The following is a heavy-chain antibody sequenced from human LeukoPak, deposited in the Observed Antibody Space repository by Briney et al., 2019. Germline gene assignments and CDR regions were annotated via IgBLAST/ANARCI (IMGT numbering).Heavy chain of an antibody. CDR3: ASLESYFDY. CDR2: ISYDGSNK. J-gene: IGHJ4*02. V-gene: IGHV3-30*03. Sequence: GGSLRLSCAASGFTFSSYGMHWVRQAPGKGLEWVALISYDGSNKYYADSVKGRFTISRDNSENTLSLQMNSLRAEDTAVYYCASLESYFDYWGQGTLVTVSS. CDR1: GFTFSSYG.